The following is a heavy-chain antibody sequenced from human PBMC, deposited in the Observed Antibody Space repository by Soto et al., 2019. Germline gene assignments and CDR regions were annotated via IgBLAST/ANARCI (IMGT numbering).Heavy chain of an antibody. CDR3: ARDQSGNDNGYSYWWFDP. CDR1: GYTFTRHW. J-gene: IGHJ5*02. V-gene: IGHV1-46*01. CDR2: INPSDDTT. D-gene: IGHD3-22*01. Sequence: GASVKVSCKASGYTFTRHWMHWVRQAPGQGLEWMGIINPSDDTTAYAQKFQGRVTVTRDTSTSTVYMELSSLRSEDTAIYYCARDQSGNDNGYSYWWFDPWGQGTLLTVSS.